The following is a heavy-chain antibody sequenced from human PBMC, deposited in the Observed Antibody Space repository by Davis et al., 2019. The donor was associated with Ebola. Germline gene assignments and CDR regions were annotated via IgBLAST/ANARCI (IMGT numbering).Heavy chain of an antibody. CDR2: ISAYNGNT. D-gene: IGHD3-3*01. V-gene: IGHV1-18*01. J-gene: IGHJ4*02. CDR1: GYTFTSYG. CDR3: ARDRESYDFWSGYFDY. Sequence: ASVKVSCKASGYTFTSYGISWVRQAPGQGLEWMGWISAYNGNTNYAQKVQGRITITTDTSTSTAYMELRSLRSDDTARYYCARDRESYDFWSGYFDYWGQGTLVTVSS.